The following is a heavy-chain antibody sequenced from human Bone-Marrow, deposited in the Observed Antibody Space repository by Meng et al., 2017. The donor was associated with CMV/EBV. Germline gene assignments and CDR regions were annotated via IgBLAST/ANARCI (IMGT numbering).Heavy chain of an antibody. V-gene: IGHV3-30*02. CDR3: AKGAGTRYDFWSGYYTGIESYYYYGMDV. D-gene: IGHD3-3*01. CDR1: GFTFSSYG. CDR2: IRYDGSNK. Sequence: GESLKISFAASGFTFSSYGMHWVRQAPGKGLEWVAFIRYDGSNKYYADSVKGRFTISRDNSKNTLYLQMNSLRAEDTAVYYCAKGAGTRYDFWSGYYTGIESYYYYGMDVWGQGTTVTVSS. J-gene: IGHJ6*02.